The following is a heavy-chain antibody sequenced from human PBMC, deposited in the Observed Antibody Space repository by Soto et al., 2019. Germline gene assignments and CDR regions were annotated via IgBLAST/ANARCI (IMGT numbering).Heavy chain of an antibody. CDR3: ARVPGGAGSGSYSPDFDY. V-gene: IGHV1-8*02. J-gene: IGHJ4*02. CDR2: MNPDSGNT. CDR1: GYTFTSYG. Sequence: ASVKVSCKASGYTFTSYGISWVRQATGQGLEWMGWMNPDSGNTGYAQKFQGRVTMTRNTSISTAYMELSSLRSEDTAVYYCARVPGGAGSGSYSPDFDYWGQGTLVTVSS. D-gene: IGHD3-10*01.